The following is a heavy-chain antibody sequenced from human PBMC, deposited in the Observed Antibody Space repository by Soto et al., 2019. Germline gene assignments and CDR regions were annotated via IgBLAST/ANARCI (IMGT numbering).Heavy chain of an antibody. CDR1: GGSLSTDP. D-gene: IGHD2-15*01. J-gene: IGHJ4*02. CDR3: ARRDSGGFYRFFDS. CDR2: TGSGTGPG. V-gene: IGHV1-69*06. Sequence: SVKVSCKASGGSLSTDPISWVRQAPGQGLEWMGGTGSGTGPGNHAQKFQGRLTVTADKSTSTVYMELTNLSSEDTAVYYCARRDSGGFYRFFDSWGQGTLVTVSS.